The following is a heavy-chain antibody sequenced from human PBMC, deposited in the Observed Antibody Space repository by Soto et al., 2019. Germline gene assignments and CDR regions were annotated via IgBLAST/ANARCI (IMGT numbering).Heavy chain of an antibody. CDR3: ARRGSSSDWFDH. CDR1: GGSISSGGYY. CDR2: IYYSGST. Sequence: SETLSLTCTVSGGSISSGGYYWSWIRQHPGKGLEWIGYIYYSGSTYYNPSLKSRVTISVDTSKNQFSLKLSSVTAADTAVYYCARRGSSSDWFDHWGQGTLVTVSS. D-gene: IGHD6-6*01. V-gene: IGHV4-31*03. J-gene: IGHJ5*02.